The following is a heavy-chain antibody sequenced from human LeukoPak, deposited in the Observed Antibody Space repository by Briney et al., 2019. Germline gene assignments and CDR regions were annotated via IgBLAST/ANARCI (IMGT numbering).Heavy chain of an antibody. CDR1: GYNFFTYA. CDR3: ARKNYGDRHPYDY. J-gene: IGHJ4*02. V-gene: IGHV1-3*01. D-gene: IGHD2-21*02. Sequence: GASVKVSCKASGYNFFTYAMHWVRQAPGQGLEGMGYINVGNGYTKYSQKFQGRVTFTRDTSASLAYMELSSLTSEDTAIYYCARKNYGDRHPYDYWGQGTLVTVSS. CDR2: INVGNGYT.